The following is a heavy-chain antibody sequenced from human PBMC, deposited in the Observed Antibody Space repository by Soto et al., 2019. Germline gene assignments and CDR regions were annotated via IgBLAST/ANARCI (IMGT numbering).Heavy chain of an antibody. CDR2: IIPIFGTA. Sequence: GASVKVSCKASGGTFSSYAISWVRQAPGQGLEWMGGIIPIFGTANYAQKFQGRVTITADESTSTAYMELSSLRSEDTAVYYCARRYCGSTSCYIYWFDPWGQGTLVTVSS. V-gene: IGHV1-69*13. D-gene: IGHD2-2*02. J-gene: IGHJ5*02. CDR1: GGTFSSYA. CDR3: ARRYCGSTSCYIYWFDP.